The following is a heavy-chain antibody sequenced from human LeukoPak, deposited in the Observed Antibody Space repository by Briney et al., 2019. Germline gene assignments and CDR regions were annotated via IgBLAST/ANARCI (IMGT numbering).Heavy chain of an antibody. Sequence: KPGGSLRLSCAASGFTFNSYNMNCGRQASGEGLEWVSSITSSSTYMYYADSVKGRFTISRDNARNSLYLQMNSLRAEDTAVYYCARDPYSGSYWNSYYYYMDVWGKGTTVTISS. V-gene: IGHV3-21*01. J-gene: IGHJ6*03. CDR1: GFTFNSYN. CDR2: ITSSSTYM. CDR3: ARDPYSGSYWNSYYYYMDV. D-gene: IGHD1-26*01.